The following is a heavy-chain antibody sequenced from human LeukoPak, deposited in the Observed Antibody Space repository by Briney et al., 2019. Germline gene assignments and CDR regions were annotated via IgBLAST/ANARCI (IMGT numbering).Heavy chain of an antibody. V-gene: IGHV3-66*01. CDR2: IYSGGST. D-gene: IGHD2-2*02. J-gene: IGHJ4*02. CDR3: ASEYCSSTSCYTDY. CDR1: GFTVSSNY. Sequence: GGSLRLSCAASGFTVSSNYMSWVRQAPGKGLEWVSVIYSGGSTYHADSVKGRFTISRDNSKNTLYLQMNSLRAEDTAVYYCASEYCSSTSCYTDYWGQGTLVTVSS.